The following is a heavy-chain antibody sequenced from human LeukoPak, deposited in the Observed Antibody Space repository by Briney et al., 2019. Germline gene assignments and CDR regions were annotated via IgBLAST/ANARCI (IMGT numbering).Heavy chain of an antibody. J-gene: IGHJ4*02. CDR1: GFTFDDYG. D-gene: IGHD1-14*01. CDR2: ISSSSSYI. V-gene: IGHV3-21*06. Sequence: GGSLRLSCAASGFTFDDYGMWWVRQAPGKGLEWVSSISSSSSYIYYADSVKGRFTISRDNANNFLYLQMNSLRAEDTAVYYCATETNGRHYDYWGQGTLLTVSS. CDR3: ATETNGRHYDY.